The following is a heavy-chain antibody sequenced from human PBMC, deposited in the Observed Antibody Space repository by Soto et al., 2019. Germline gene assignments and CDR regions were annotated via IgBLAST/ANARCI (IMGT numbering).Heavy chain of an antibody. D-gene: IGHD6-13*01. Sequence: GASVKVSCKASGYTFTGYYMHWVRQAPGQGLEWMGWINPNSGGTNYAQKFQGWVTMTRDTSISTAYMELSRLRSDDTAVYYCARDLGVLAAAGRYYGMDVWGQGTTVTVSS. CDR3: ARDLGVLAAAGRYYGMDV. CDR1: GYTFTGYY. J-gene: IGHJ6*02. CDR2: INPNSGGT. V-gene: IGHV1-2*04.